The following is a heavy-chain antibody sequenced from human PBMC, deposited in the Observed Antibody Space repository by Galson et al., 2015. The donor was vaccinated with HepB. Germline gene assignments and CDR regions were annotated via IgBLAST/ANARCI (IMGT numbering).Heavy chain of an antibody. Sequence: LRLSCAASGFTFSSYSMHWVRQAPGKGLEWVSYISSSSSTIYYADSVKGRFTISRDNAKNSPYLQMNSLRAEDTAVYYCARDDYGGNSGVDYWGQGTLVTVSS. CDR1: GFTFSSYS. V-gene: IGHV3-48*01. CDR2: ISSSSSTI. D-gene: IGHD4-23*01. J-gene: IGHJ4*02. CDR3: ARDDYGGNSGVDY.